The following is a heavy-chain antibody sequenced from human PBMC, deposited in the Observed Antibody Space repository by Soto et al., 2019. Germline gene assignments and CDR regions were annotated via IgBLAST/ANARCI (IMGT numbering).Heavy chain of an antibody. CDR3: AREPYGDSQYVDY. Sequence: QVKLVESGGGMVQPWTSLRLSCAASGFTFNSLSLHWVRQRPDKGLEWVAVISHDGRVTFYADFVKGRFTVSRDNSKNPICLQVNSLRAEDTAVYYCAREPYGDSQYVDYWGQGTLVTGSS. CDR2: ISHDGRVT. V-gene: IGHV3-30*04. J-gene: IGHJ4*02. CDR1: GFTFNSLS. D-gene: IGHD2-21*02.